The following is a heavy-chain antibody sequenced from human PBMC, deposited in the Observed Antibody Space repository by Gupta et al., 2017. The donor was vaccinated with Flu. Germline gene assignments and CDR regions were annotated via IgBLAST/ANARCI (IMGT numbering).Heavy chain of an antibody. Sequence: EVQLVESGGGLVQPGGSLRLSCAASGFTVNNNYMSWFRQAPGKGLEWVSFIYSGGGTYYADSVKGRFTISRDSSKNTLYLQMNSLRPEDTAVYYCASVPGTSGGQGTMVTVSS. CDR1: GFTVNNNY. CDR2: IYSGGGT. D-gene: IGHD1-1*01. J-gene: IGHJ3*01. CDR3: ASVPGTS. V-gene: IGHV3-66*02.